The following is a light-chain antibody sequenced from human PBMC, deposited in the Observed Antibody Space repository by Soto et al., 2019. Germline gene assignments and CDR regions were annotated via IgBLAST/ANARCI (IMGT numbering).Light chain of an antibody. J-gene: IGKJ5*01. Sequence: EVVRPQSPSTLSVSPGERSTLSCSSSQSVSSNLAWYQQKPGQAPRLLIYGASTRATGIPARFSGSGSGTEFTLTISSLQSEDFALYYCQQYNNWPPLTFGQGTRLEI. CDR2: GAS. CDR3: QQYNNWPPLT. CDR1: QSVSSN. V-gene: IGKV3-15*01.